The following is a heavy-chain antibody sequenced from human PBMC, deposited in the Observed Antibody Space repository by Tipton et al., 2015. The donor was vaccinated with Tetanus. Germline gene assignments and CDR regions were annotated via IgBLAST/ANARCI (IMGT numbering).Heavy chain of an antibody. Sequence: TLSLTCTVFGGSVSSGSYYWAWIRQPPGKGLEYIGYILYGASTHYNPSLKSRVAMSMDTSRSQISLTLTSVTVADTAVYYCARDSDGSGNYGDRRGAFDIWGQGTVVTVSS. CDR1: GGSVSSGSYY. CDR3: ARDSDGSGNYGDRRGAFDI. CDR2: ILYGAST. J-gene: IGHJ3*02. D-gene: IGHD3-10*01. V-gene: IGHV4-61*01.